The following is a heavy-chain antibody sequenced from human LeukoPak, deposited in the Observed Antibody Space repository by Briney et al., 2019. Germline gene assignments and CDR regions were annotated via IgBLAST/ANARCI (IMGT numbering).Heavy chain of an antibody. CDR2: IYYSGST. CDR1: GGSFSSYY. J-gene: IGHJ4*02. D-gene: IGHD3-22*01. CDR3: AREPDSSGYLDY. Sequence: SETLSLTCTVSGGSFSSYYWSWIRQPPGKGLEWIGSIYYSGSTDYNPSLKSRVTISVDTSKNQFSLKLSSVTAADTAVYYCAREPDSSGYLDYWGQGTLVTVSS. V-gene: IGHV4-59*01.